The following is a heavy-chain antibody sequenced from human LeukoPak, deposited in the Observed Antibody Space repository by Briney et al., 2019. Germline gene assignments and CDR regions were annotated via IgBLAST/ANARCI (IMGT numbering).Heavy chain of an antibody. CDR2: FTRNDETT. CDR1: GFTFTSYA. V-gene: IGHV3-23*01. D-gene: IGHD4-17*01. J-gene: IGHJ4*02. Sequence: GGSLRLSCAASGFTFTSYAMSWVRQAPGKGLEWVSGFTRNDETTSYADSVKGRFTISRDNSKNTLYLQMNSLRAEDTAVYYCARDGNGDYVFDYWGQGTLVTVSS. CDR3: ARDGNGDYVFDY.